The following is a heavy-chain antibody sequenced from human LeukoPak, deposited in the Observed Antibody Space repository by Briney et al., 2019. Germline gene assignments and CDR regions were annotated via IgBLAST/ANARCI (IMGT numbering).Heavy chain of an antibody. CDR3: ARYTDYGDYGGDYFDY. CDR2: IYHSGST. V-gene: IGHV4-30-2*05. CDR1: GGSISCGGYS. Sequence: SQTLSLTCAVSGGSISCGGYSWSWIRQPPGKGLEWIGYIYHSGSTYYNPSLKSRVTISVDTSKNQFSLKLSSVTAADTAVYYCARYTDYGDYGGDYFDYWGQGTLVTVSS. D-gene: IGHD4-17*01. J-gene: IGHJ4*02.